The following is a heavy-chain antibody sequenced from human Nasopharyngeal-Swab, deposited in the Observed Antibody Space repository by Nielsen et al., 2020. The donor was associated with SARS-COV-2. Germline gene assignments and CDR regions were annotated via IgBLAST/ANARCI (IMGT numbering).Heavy chain of an antibody. CDR2: ISGSGGST. CDR1: GFTFSSYA. J-gene: IGHJ4*02. Sequence: GESLKISCAASGFTFSSYAMSWVRQAPGTGLEWVSAISGSGGSTYYADSVKGRFTISRDNSKNTLYLQMNSLRAEDTAVYYCAKDNSPFPVHYDFWSGPTYFDYWGQGTLVTVSS. D-gene: IGHD3-3*01. CDR3: AKDNSPFPVHYDFWSGPTYFDY. V-gene: IGHV3-23*01.